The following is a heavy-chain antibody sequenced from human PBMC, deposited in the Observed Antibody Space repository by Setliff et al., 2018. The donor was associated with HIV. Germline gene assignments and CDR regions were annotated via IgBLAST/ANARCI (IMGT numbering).Heavy chain of an antibody. V-gene: IGHV3-7*01. D-gene: IGHD4-4*01. Sequence: PGGSLRLSCAASGFTFSSHWMSWVRQAPGKGLEWVANIKQDESDKYYVDSVKGRFTISRDNAKNSLYLQMNSLRAEDTAVYYCARDDYMLYSYYYGMDVWGQGTTVTVSS. CDR3: ARDDYMLYSYYYGMDV. J-gene: IGHJ6*02. CDR2: IKQDESDK. CDR1: GFTFSSHW.